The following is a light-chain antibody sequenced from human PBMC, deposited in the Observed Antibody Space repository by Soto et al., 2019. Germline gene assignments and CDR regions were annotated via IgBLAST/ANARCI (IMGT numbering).Light chain of an antibody. J-gene: IGKJ5*01. V-gene: IGKV3-15*01. Sequence: EIVMTQSPATLSVSPGERATLSCRASQSVSSTLAWYQPKPGQAPRLLIYGASIRATGIPARFSGSGSGTEFTLTIRSLQSEDFAVYDCQQYNSWPINCGQGTRLEIK. CDR2: GAS. CDR3: QQYNSWPIN. CDR1: QSVSST.